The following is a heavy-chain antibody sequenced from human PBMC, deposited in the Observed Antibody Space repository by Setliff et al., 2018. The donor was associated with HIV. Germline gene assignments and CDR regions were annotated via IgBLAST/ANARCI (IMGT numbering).Heavy chain of an antibody. Sequence: ASVKVSCKASGYTFTNYGINWVRQAPGQGLEWMGWISTYTGNTEYAQNLQGRVTMTTDISTSTAWTSTSTAYMELRSLRSDDTAVYYCASCMAGHYYYYMDVWGKGTTVTVSS. D-gene: IGHD6-19*01. CDR1: GYTFTNYG. CDR2: ISTYTGNT. V-gene: IGHV1-18*01. J-gene: IGHJ6*03. CDR3: ASCMAGHYYYYMDV.